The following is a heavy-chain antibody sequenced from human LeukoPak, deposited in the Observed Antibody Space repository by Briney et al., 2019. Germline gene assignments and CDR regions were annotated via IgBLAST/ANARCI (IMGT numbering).Heavy chain of an antibody. CDR1: GFTFSSYS. CDR3: VRDWDHFDFDS. Sequence: GGSLRLSCAASGFTFSSYSMNWVRQAPGKGLVWVSRIKGDGSHTIYADSVKGRFTISRDNAKNTLYLQMKSLRAEDTAVYYCVRDWDHFDFDSWGLGTLVTVSS. D-gene: IGHD3-9*01. CDR2: IKGDGSHT. J-gene: IGHJ5*01. V-gene: IGHV3-74*01.